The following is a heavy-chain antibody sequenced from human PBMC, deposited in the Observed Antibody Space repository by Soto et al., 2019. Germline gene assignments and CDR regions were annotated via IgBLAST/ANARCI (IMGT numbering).Heavy chain of an antibody. Sequence: EVQLVESGGGLVQPGGSLRLSCAASGFTFSSYWMHWVRQAPGKGLVWVSRINSDGSSTSYADSVKGRFTISRDNAKNTLYLQMNSLRAEDTAVYYCARVDVVVVPAAMLTRLQYYYYMDVWGKGTTVTVSS. J-gene: IGHJ6*03. CDR3: ARVDVVVVPAAMLTRLQYYYYMDV. CDR2: INSDGSST. CDR1: GFTFSSYW. D-gene: IGHD2-2*01. V-gene: IGHV3-74*01.